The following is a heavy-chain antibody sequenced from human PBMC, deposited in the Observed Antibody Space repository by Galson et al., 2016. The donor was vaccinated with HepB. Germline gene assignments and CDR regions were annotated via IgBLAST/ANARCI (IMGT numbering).Heavy chain of an antibody. CDR2: INTGNGNT. J-gene: IGHJ4*02. CDR3: ARGSGYYDSLTGYYYY. Sequence: SVKVSCKASGYTFTSYAMHWVRQAPGQGPEWMGWINTGNGNTKYSERFQGRVTINRDASASTVYMDLSSLRSEDTAVYYCARGSGYYDSLTGYYYYWGQGTLVTVPS. V-gene: IGHV1-3*04. CDR1: GYTFTSYA. D-gene: IGHD3-9*01.